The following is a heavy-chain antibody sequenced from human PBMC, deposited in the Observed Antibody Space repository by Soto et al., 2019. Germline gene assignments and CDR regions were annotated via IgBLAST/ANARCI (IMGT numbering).Heavy chain of an antibody. D-gene: IGHD6-13*01. CDR3: ARDLVRSGTNHNWFDP. V-gene: IGHV3-33*01. CDR2: IWYDGSNK. Sequence: QVQLVESGGGVVQPGRSLRLSCAASGFTFSSYGMHWVRQAPGKGLEWVAVIWYDGSNKYYADSVKGRFTISRDNSKNTLYLQMNSLRAEDTAVYYCARDLVRSGTNHNWFDPWGQGTLVTVSS. CDR1: GFTFSSYG. J-gene: IGHJ5*02.